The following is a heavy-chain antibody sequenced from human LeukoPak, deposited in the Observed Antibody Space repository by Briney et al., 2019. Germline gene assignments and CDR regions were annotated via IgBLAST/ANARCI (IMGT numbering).Heavy chain of an antibody. CDR1: NYTFTSYG. Sequence: ASVKVSCKASNYTFTSYGLSWVRQAPGQGLEWMGWISAYNGNTNYAQKLQGRVTMTTDTSTSTAYMELRSLRSDDTAVYYCARGLAATIHYWFDPWGQGTLVTVSS. V-gene: IGHV1-18*01. CDR2: ISAYNGNT. D-gene: IGHD5-12*01. J-gene: IGHJ5*02. CDR3: ARGLAATIHYWFDP.